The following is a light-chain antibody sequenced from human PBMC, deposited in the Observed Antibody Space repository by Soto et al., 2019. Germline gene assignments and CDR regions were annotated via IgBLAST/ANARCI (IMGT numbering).Light chain of an antibody. J-gene: IGKJ1*01. CDR3: QQFGSAAWT. CDR1: QRISSSY. CDR2: GAS. Sequence: ESVLTQYPGTLSLSPGERATLSCRASQRISSSYLAWYQQKPGQAPRLLIQGASSRATGIPDRFSGSGSGTDFTLTISCLEPEDFAVYSCQQFGSAAWTFGQGTKWIS. V-gene: IGKV3-20*01.